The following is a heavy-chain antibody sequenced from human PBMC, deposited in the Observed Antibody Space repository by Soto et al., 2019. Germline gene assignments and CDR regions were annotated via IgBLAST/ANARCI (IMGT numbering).Heavy chain of an antibody. J-gene: IGHJ4*02. CDR2: MNPNSGNT. CDR1: GYTFTSYD. CDR3: ARVNTEDIVVVVAAFNDY. D-gene: IGHD2-15*01. V-gene: IGHV1-8*01. Sequence: ASVKVSCKASGYTFTSYDINWVRQATGQGLEWMGWMNPNSGNTGYAQKFQGRVTMTTDTSTSTAYMELRSLRSDDTAVYYCARVNTEDIVVVVAAFNDYWGQGTLVTVSS.